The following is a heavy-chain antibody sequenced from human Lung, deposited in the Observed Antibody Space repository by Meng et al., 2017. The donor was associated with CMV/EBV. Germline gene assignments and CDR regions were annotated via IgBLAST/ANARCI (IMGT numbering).Heavy chain of an antibody. CDR1: GFTFSSYA. J-gene: IGHJ5*02. V-gene: IGHV3-23*01. D-gene: IGHD2-2*01. CDR3: AKVVVPAAMRNWFDP. CDR2: ISGSGGST. Sequence: ESXKIPXAASGFTFSSYAMSWVRQAPGKGLEWVSAISGSGGSTYYADSVKGRFTISRDNSKNTLYLQMNSLRAEDTAVYYCAKVVVPAAMRNWFDPWGQGXLVTVSS.